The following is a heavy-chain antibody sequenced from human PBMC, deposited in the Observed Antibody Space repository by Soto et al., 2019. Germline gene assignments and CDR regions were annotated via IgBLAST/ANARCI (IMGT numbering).Heavy chain of an antibody. J-gene: IGHJ4*02. V-gene: IGHV1-18*01. CDR1: GYTFTSYG. CDR2: ISAYNGNT. Sequence: QVQLVQSGAEVKKPGASVKVSCKPSGYTFTSYGITWVRQAPGQGLEWMGRISAYNGNTNYAQKFQGRVTMTTDTSTSTAYMGLRSLGSDDTAVYYCASGWFGEFVYQFDYWGQGTLVTVSS. D-gene: IGHD3-10*01. CDR3: ASGWFGEFVYQFDY.